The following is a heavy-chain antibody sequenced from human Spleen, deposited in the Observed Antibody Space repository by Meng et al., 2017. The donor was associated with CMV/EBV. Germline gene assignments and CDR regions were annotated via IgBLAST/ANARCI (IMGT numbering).Heavy chain of an antibody. CDR2: IYYSGST. V-gene: IGHV4-61*01. CDR3: ARDFQYYGLDV. J-gene: IGHJ6*02. Sequence: SETLSLTCTVSGGSVSSGSYYWSWIRQPPGKGLEYIGYIYYSGSTNYNPSLKSRFTISVDTPKNQFSLRLYSVTAADTAVYYCARDFQYYGLDVWGQGTTVTVSS. CDR1: GGSVSSGSYY.